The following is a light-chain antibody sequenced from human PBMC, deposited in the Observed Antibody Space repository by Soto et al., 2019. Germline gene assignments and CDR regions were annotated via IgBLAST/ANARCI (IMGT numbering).Light chain of an antibody. V-gene: IGKV1-9*01. CDR2: AAS. Sequence: DIQLTQSPSFLSASVGDRVTITCRASQGISSYLAWYQQKRGKAPKLLIYAASTLQSGVPSRFSGSGSGTEFTLTISSLQPEDFATYYCQQLKSYPRTFGEGTKVEIK. CDR3: QQLKSYPRT. J-gene: IGKJ1*01. CDR1: QGISSY.